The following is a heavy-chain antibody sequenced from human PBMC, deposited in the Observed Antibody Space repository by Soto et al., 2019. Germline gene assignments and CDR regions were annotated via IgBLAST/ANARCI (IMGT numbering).Heavy chain of an antibody. D-gene: IGHD2-21*02. Sequence: QVQLVQSGAEVKKPGSSVKVSCKASGGTFSSYAISWVRQAPGQGLEWMGGIIPIFGTANYAQKFQGRVTITADEFTSTGYVEPSNLRSEDTGVDCCAGDCGGDCYDAFDIWGQGTMVT. J-gene: IGHJ3*02. CDR1: GGTFSSYA. V-gene: IGHV1-69*01. CDR2: IIPIFGTA. CDR3: AGDCGGDCYDAFDI.